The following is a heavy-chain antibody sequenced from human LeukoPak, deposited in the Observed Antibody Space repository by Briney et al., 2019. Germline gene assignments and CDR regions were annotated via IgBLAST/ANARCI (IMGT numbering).Heavy chain of an antibody. V-gene: IGHV1-18*01. D-gene: IGHD3-10*01. Sequence: ASVKVSCKASGYPSTNYGTSWVRQAPGQGLEWMGWISGYNGNTNSAQKVQGRVTMTTDTSTSTAYMELRSLRSDDTAVYYCVRDRGEWIDQYYGMDVWGQGTTVTVSS. CDR2: ISGYNGNT. J-gene: IGHJ6*02. CDR1: GYPSTNYG. CDR3: VRDRGEWIDQYYGMDV.